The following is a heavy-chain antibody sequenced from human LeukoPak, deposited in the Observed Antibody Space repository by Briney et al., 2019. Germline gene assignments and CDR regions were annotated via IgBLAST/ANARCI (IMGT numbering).Heavy chain of an antibody. CDR2: IYHSGST. V-gene: IGHV4-38-2*02. J-gene: IGHJ5*02. CDR1: GYSISSGYY. D-gene: IGHD2-15*01. CDR3: ARPRYCSGGSCSRFDP. Sequence: SETLSLTCTVSGYSISSGYYWGWIRQPPGKGLEWIGSIYHSGSTYYNPSLKSRVTISVDTSKNQFSLKLSSVTAADTAVYYCARPRYCSGGSCSRFDPWGQGTLVTVSS.